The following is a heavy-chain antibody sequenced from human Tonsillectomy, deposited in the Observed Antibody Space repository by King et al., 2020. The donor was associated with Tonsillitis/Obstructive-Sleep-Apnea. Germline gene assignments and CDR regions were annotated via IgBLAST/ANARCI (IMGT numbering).Heavy chain of an antibody. CDR2: IFSNDEK. CDR1: GFSLSDATMG. J-gene: IGHJ5*02. CDR3: ARILRVTKQFYDFWAGNNWFDP. D-gene: IGHD3/OR15-3a*01. Sequence: ITLKESGPVLVKPTETLTLTCTVSGFSLSDATMGVSWIRQPPGKALEWLAHIFSNDEKSYSTSLKSRLSISRDTSNSQVVLTMTNMDPVDTGTYFCARILRVTKQFYDFWAGNNWFDPWGQGTLVTVSS. V-gene: IGHV2-26*01.